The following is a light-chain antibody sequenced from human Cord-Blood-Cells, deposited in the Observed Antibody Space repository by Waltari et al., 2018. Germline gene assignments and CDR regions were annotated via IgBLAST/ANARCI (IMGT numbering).Light chain of an antibody. CDR3: QQYGSSPDS. CDR1: KSVSSSY. V-gene: IGKV3-20*01. J-gene: IGKJ2*03. CDR2: VAS. Sequence: EIVLTQSPGTLSLSPGERATLSCRARKSVSSSYLAWYQQKPGQAPRLLIYVASSRATGIPDRFSGSGSGTDFTLTISRLEPEDFAVYYCQQYGSSPDSFGQGTKLEI.